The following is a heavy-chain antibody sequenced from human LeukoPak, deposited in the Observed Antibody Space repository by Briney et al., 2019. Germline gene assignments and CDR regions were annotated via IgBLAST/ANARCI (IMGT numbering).Heavy chain of an antibody. V-gene: IGHV3-23*01. CDR3: AKAVVRGVNAFDI. CDR1: GFTFSSYA. J-gene: IGHJ3*02. D-gene: IGHD3-10*01. Sequence: GGSLRLSCAASGFTFSSYAMSWVRQAPGKGLEWVSAVSSSGGSTNYADYVKGQFTISRDNSKNTVYLHMNNLRAEDTAVYYCAKAVVRGVNAFDIWGQGTMVTVSS. CDR2: VSSSGGST.